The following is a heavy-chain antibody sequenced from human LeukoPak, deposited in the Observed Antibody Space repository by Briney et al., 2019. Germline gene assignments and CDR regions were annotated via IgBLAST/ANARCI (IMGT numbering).Heavy chain of an antibody. D-gene: IGHD3-22*01. CDR1: GYSFTSYW. J-gene: IGHJ3*02. CDR2: IYPGDSDT. V-gene: IGHV5-51*01. CDR3: ARPIHYYDSSGYHHYRGAFDI. Sequence: GESLKISCKGSGYSFTSYWIGWVRQMPGKGLEWMGIIYPGDSDTRYSPSFQGQVTISADKSISTAYLQWSSLKASDTAMYYCARPIHYYDSSGYHHYRGAFDIWGQGTMVTVSS.